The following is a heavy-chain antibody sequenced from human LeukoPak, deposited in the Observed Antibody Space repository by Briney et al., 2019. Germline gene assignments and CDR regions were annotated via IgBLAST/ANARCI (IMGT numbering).Heavy chain of an antibody. J-gene: IGHJ4*02. V-gene: IGHV4-4*09. CDR3: ARLGEYYDSSSYYYYFDY. CDR2: IYTSGST. Sequence: SETLSLTCTVSGGSISSYYWSWIRQPPGKGLEWIGYIYTSGSTNYNPSLKSRVTISVDTSKNQFSLKLSSVTAADTAVYYCARLGEYYDSSSYYYYFDYWGQGTLATVSS. CDR1: GGSISSYY. D-gene: IGHD3-22*01.